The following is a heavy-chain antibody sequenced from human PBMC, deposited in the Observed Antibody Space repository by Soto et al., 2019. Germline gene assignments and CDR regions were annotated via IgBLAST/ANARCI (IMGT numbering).Heavy chain of an antibody. Sequence: AGSLRLSCTASGVTFSSYGMHWVRQAPGKGLEWEAFIFYDGRNEYYADSVKGRFTISRANSKSTLYLQMNSLRPEDTAVYYCAKYCSSAICYIGSFDIWGQGTMVTVSS. D-gene: IGHD2-2*02. V-gene: IGHV3-30*02. CDR1: GVTFSSYG. CDR2: IFYDGRNE. CDR3: AKYCSSAICYIGSFDI. J-gene: IGHJ3*02.